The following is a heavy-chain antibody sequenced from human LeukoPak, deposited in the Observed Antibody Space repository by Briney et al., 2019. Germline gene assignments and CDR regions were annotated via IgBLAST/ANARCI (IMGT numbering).Heavy chain of an antibody. CDR2: VSYSGST. CDR3: VRHGTQKYVADY. D-gene: IGHD1-1*01. J-gene: IGHJ4*02. Sequence: SETLSFNCTGSGGSISSYYWSWIRQPPGKGLEWIGYVSYSGSTNYNPSLKSRVTISVDTSKNQFSLKLSSVTAPDTAVYYCVRHGTQKYVADYWGQGTLVTVSS. CDR1: GGSISSYY. V-gene: IGHV4-59*08.